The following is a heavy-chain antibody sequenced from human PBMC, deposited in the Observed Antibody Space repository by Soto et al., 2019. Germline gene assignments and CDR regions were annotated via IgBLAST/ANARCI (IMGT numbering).Heavy chain of an antibody. CDR3: ARGLTWFPYPGAFDY. V-gene: IGHV4-39*01. J-gene: IGHJ4*02. Sequence: QLQLQESGPGLVKPSETLSLTCTVSGGSISSSSYYWGWIRQPPGKGLEWIGSIYYSGSTYYNPSLKSRVTISVDTSKNQFSLKLSSVTAADTAVYYCARGLTWFPYPGAFDYWGQGTLVTVSS. CDR2: IYYSGST. CDR1: GGSISSSSYY. D-gene: IGHD3-10*01.